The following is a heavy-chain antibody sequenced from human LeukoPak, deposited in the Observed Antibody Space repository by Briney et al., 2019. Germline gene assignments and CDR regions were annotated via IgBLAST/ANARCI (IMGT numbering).Heavy chain of an antibody. Sequence: GGSLRLSCAASGYTFTGYYMHWVRQAPGQGLEWMGWINPNSGGTNYAQKFQGRVTMTRDTSISTAYMELSRLRSDDTAVYYCANDYYDSSGYRYWGQGTLVTVSS. V-gene: IGHV1-2*02. D-gene: IGHD3-22*01. CDR2: INPNSGGT. CDR3: ANDYYDSSGYRY. CDR1: GYTFTGYY. J-gene: IGHJ4*02.